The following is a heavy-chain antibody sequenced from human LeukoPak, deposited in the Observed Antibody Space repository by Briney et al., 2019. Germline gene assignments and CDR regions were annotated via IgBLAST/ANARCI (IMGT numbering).Heavy chain of an antibody. CDR1: GFTFSSYE. J-gene: IGHJ4*02. CDR3: AREGNYYDSSGYKEPIFDY. V-gene: IGHV3-48*03. D-gene: IGHD3-22*01. CDR2: INSSGSTI. Sequence: GGSLRLSCAASGFTFSSYEMSWVRQAPGKGLEWVSYINSSGSTIYCAEYVKGRFTSSRDNAKNSLYMQMNSLRAEDTAVYYCAREGNYYDSSGYKEPIFDYWGQGTLVTVSS.